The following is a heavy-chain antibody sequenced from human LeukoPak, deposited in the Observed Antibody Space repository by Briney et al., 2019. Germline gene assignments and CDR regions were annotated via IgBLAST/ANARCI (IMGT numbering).Heavy chain of an antibody. J-gene: IGHJ6*03. D-gene: IGHD1-14*01. CDR2: ISGSGGST. V-gene: IGHV3-23*01. CDR1: GFTFSSYA. CDR3: AKGGPEGLYYYYMDV. Sequence: GGSLRLSCAASGFTFSSYAMSWVRQALGKGLEWVSAISGSGGSTYYADSVKGRFTISRDNSKNTLYLQMNSLRAEDTAVYYCAKGGPEGLYYYYMDVWGKGTTVTVSS.